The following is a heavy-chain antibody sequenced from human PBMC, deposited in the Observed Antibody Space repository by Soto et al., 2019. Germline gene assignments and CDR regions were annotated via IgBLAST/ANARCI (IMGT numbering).Heavy chain of an antibody. CDR2: IDMSGITI. D-gene: IGHD7-27*01. J-gene: IGHJ3*02. Sequence: EVQLVESGGGLVQPGGSLRLSCAASGFTFSTYSLIWVRQSPGKGLEWVSYIDMSGITIYYGDSVRGRFTVSRDNARNSLFLQMNSLRDEDTAVYYCARDNLPGDPREAFDIWGQGTLVTVSS. CDR1: GFTFSTYS. V-gene: IGHV3-48*02. CDR3: ARDNLPGDPREAFDI.